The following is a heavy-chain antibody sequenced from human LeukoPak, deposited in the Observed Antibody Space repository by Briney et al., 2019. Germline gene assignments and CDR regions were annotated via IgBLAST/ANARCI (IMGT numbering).Heavy chain of an antibody. D-gene: IGHD3-22*01. V-gene: IGHV4-34*01. CDR2: INHSGSA. CDR1: GFTFSSY. Sequence: KPGGSLRLSCAASGFTFSSYWSWIRQPPGKGLEWIGEINHSGSANYNPSLKSRVTISVDTSKNQFSLKLSSVTAADTAVYYCARLKSSGWFDPWGQGTLVTVSS. CDR3: ARLKSSGWFDP. J-gene: IGHJ5*02.